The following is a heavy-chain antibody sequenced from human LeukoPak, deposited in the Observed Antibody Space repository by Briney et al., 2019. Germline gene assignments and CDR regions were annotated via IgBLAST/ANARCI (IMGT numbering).Heavy chain of an antibody. D-gene: IGHD5-18*01. Sequence: GGSLGLSCAASGFTFDDYAMHWVRQAPGKGLEWVSGISWNSGSIGYADSVKGRFTISRDNAKNSLYLQMNSLRAEDTALYYCAKDIRGYSYGYVFDYWGQGTLVTVSS. J-gene: IGHJ4*02. CDR2: ISWNSGSI. CDR1: GFTFDDYA. CDR3: AKDIRGYSYGYVFDY. V-gene: IGHV3-9*01.